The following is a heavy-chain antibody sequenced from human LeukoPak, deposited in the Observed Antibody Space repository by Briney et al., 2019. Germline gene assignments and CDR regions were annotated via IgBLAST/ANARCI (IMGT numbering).Heavy chain of an antibody. J-gene: IGHJ6*03. Sequence: PSETLSLTCTVSGGSISSYYWSWIRQPAGKGLEWIGRIHTSGSTNYSPSLKSRVTMSVDTSKNQFSLKLSSVTAADTAVYYCARTTEGYCSSTRCYGFDYYYYMDVWGKGTTVTISS. CDR1: GGSISSYY. D-gene: IGHD2-2*01. V-gene: IGHV4-4*07. CDR3: ARTTEGYCSSTRCYGFDYYYYMDV. CDR2: IHTSGST.